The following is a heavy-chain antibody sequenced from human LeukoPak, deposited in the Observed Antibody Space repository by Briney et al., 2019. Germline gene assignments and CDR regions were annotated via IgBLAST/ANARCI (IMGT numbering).Heavy chain of an antibody. J-gene: IGHJ4*02. CDR3: ASVFWNGH. Sequence: GGSLRLSCAASGFTISANYMNWVRQAPGKGLEWVSIIFSTGNTYYATSVQGRFTISRDNSKNTLYLQMDSLRAEDTAVYYCASVFWNGHWGQGTLVTVSS. CDR2: IFSTGNT. V-gene: IGHV3-66*01. CDR1: GFTISANY. D-gene: IGHD3-3*01.